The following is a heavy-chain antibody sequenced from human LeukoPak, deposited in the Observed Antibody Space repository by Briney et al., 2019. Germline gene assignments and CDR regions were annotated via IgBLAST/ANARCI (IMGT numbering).Heavy chain of an antibody. J-gene: IGHJ4*02. CDR1: GYSSSSYW. CDR3: ARGSGSYFDY. CDR2: IYPGDSDT. D-gene: IGHD1-26*01. Sequence: PGESLQISCKASGYSSSSYWIGWGRQMPGKGLEWMGIIYPGDSDTRYSPSLQGEVTTSADKTISTGYLQRSSLKASGTPTYNCARGSGSYFDYWGQGTLVTVSS. V-gene: IGHV5-51*03.